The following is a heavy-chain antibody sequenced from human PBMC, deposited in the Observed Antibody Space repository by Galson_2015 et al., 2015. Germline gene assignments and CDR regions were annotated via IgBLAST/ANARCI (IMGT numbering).Heavy chain of an antibody. D-gene: IGHD3-10*01. Sequence: SLRLSCAASGFSSSDYYMSWIRQAPGKGLEWVSHISTSGSAINYADSVKGRFTISRDNAQNSLYLQVSSLRAEDTAVYYCAKDLGVRGANLDSWGQGTLVTVSS. J-gene: IGHJ4*02. V-gene: IGHV3-11*01. CDR1: GFSSSDYY. CDR2: ISTSGSAI. CDR3: AKDLGVRGANLDS.